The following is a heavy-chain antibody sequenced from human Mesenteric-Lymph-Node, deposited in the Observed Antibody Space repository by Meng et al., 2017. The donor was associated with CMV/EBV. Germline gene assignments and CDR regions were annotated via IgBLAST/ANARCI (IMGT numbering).Heavy chain of an antibody. CDR2: IYHSGST. J-gene: IGHJ4*02. D-gene: IGHD5-18*01. Sequence: LTCDVSGGSISSYNWWSWVRQPPGKGLEWIGEIYHSGSTNYNPSLKSRVTISVDKSKNQFSLNLSSLTAADTAVYYCARQYSYGYVDSWGQGTLVTVSS. V-gene: IGHV4-4*02. CDR1: GGSISSYNW. CDR3: ARQYSYGYVDS.